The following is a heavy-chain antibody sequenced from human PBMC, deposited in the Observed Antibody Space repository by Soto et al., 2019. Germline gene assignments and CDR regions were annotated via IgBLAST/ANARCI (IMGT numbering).Heavy chain of an antibody. D-gene: IGHD4-4*01. V-gene: IGHV3-74*01. Sequence: LRLSCAASGFTFSTYWMYWVRQAPGKGLVWVSRISSDGISTCYADSVKGRFTISRDNAKNTLYLQMNSLRAEDTAVYYCARSRLHLDYWGQGTLVTVSS. CDR2: ISSDGIST. CDR3: ARSRLHLDY. CDR1: GFTFSTYW. J-gene: IGHJ4*02.